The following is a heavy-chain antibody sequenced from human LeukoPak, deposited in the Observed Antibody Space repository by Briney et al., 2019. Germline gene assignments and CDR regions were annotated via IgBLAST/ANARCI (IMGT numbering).Heavy chain of an antibody. Sequence: PGGSLRLSCAASGFTFSSYGMHWVRQAPGKGLEWVADIWYDGGNKYYADSVKGRFTISRDNSKNTLYLQMNSLRAEDTAVYYCARGPNYYDSSGYSDYWGQGTLVTVSS. D-gene: IGHD3-22*01. CDR2: IWYDGGNK. J-gene: IGHJ4*02. CDR3: ARGPNYYDSSGYSDY. V-gene: IGHV3-33*01. CDR1: GFTFSSYG.